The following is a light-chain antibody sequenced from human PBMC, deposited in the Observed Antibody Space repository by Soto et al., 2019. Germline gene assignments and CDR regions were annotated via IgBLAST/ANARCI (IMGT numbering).Light chain of an antibody. CDR1: QSVSSNS. CDR2: GTS. J-gene: IGKJ1*01. Sequence: EIVLTQSPGTLALSPGESATLSCRASQSVSSNSLAWYRRNPGQPPSLLIYGTSTRATGIPRRFSGSGSGTDFTLTLNRLEPEDFAVDYCQQYGGSPPTFGQGTKVEVQ. V-gene: IGKV3-20*01. CDR3: QQYGGSPPT.